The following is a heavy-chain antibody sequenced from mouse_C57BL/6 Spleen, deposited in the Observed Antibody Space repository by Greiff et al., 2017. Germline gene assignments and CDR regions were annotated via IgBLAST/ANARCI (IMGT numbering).Heavy chain of an antibody. CDR2: IDPEDGET. Sequence: EVQLQQSGAELVKPGASVKLSCTASGFNIKDYYMHWVKQRTEQGLEWIGRIDPEDGETKYAPKFQGKATITADTSSNTANLQLSSLTSEDTAVDYCARYRACITTVEGYFDVWGTGTTVTVSS. J-gene: IGHJ1*03. D-gene: IGHD1-1*01. CDR1: GFNIKDYY. CDR3: ARYRACITTVEGYFDV. V-gene: IGHV14-2*01.